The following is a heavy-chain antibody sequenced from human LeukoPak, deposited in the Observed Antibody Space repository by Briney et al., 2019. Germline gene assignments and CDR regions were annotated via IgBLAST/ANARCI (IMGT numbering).Heavy chain of an antibody. Sequence: GESLKISCKGFGYSFTNYWIGWVRQMPGKGLEWMGIIYPGDSAGDSDTRYSPSFRGQVTISADKSISTAYLQWSSLKASDTAMYYCARHTAARPYYYYYYMDVWGKGTTVTVSS. CDR2: IYPGDSAGDSDT. CDR3: ARHTAARPYYYYYYMDV. V-gene: IGHV5-51*01. D-gene: IGHD6-6*01. J-gene: IGHJ6*03. CDR1: GYSFTNYW.